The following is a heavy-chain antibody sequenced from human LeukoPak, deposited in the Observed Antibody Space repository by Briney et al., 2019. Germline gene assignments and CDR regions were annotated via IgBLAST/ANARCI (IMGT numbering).Heavy chain of an antibody. Sequence: SVKVSCKASGGTFSGNSITWVRQAPGQELEWMGRFIPILNTTNYAQDFQGRVTLTADKSTSTAYMELMSLGSEDTAVYYCARETRDSNWNSVAYLDHWGQGTLVTVSP. CDR2: FIPILNTT. D-gene: IGHD1-7*01. CDR3: ARETRDSNWNSVAYLDH. J-gene: IGHJ4*02. V-gene: IGHV1-69*08. CDR1: GGTFSGNS.